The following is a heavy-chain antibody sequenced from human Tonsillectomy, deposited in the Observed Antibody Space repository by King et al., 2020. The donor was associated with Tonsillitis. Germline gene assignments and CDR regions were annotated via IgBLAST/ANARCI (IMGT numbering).Heavy chain of an antibody. CDR1: GGSFSGYY. J-gene: IGHJ5*02. CDR3: ARDGDWNDGVP. Sequence: VQLQQWGAGLLKPSETLSLTCAVYGGSFSGYYWSWIRQPPGKGLEWIGEINHSGSTNYNPSLTSRVTISVDTSKNQFSLKLSSVTAADTAVYYCARDGDWNDGVPWGQGTLVTVSS. V-gene: IGHV4-34*01. D-gene: IGHD1-1*01. CDR2: INHSGST.